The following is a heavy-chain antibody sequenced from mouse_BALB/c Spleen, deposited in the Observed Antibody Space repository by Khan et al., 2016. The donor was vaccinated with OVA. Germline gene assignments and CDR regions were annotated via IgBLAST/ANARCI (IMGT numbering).Heavy chain of an antibody. D-gene: IGHD2-2*01. CDR2: IDPANGNT. J-gene: IGHJ4*01. V-gene: IGHV14-3*02. CDR1: GFNIKDTY. Sequence: VQLQQSGAELVKPGASVKLSCTAPGFNIKDTYMHWVKQRPEQGLEWIGRIDPANGNTKYDPKFQGKATITADTSSNTAYLQLSSLTSEDTAVSYCGVGYGGYAMDYWGQGTSVTVSS. CDR3: GVGYGGYAMDY.